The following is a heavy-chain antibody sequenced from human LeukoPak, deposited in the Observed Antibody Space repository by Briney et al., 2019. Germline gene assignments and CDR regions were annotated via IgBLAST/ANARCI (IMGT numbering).Heavy chain of an antibody. V-gene: IGHV5-51*01. J-gene: IGHJ3*02. D-gene: IGHD1-1*01. CDR3: ARIRPAHGTSAFDM. Sequence: GESLKISCKGSGYSFNSYWIGWVRQMPGKGLEWMVIIYPGDSDTRYSPSFQGQVTISVDKSITTAYLQWSSLKASDTAMYYCARIRPAHGTSAFDMWGQGTMVTVSS. CDR2: IYPGDSDT. CDR1: GYSFNSYW.